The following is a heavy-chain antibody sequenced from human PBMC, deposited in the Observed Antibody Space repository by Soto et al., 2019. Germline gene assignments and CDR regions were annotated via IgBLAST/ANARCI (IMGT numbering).Heavy chain of an antibody. CDR2: IIPIFGTA. Sequence: SVKVSCKASGGTFSSYAISWVRQAPGQGLEWMGGIIPIFGTANYAQKFQGRVTITADESTSTAYMELSSLRSEDTAVYYCARSDVVRGVHYYYYYGMDVWGQGTTVTVS. CDR3: ARSDVVRGVHYYYYYGMDV. J-gene: IGHJ6*02. CDR1: GGTFSSYA. D-gene: IGHD3-10*01. V-gene: IGHV1-69*13.